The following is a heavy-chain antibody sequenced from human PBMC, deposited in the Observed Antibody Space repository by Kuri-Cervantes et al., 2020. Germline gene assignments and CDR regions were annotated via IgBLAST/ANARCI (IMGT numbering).Heavy chain of an antibody. J-gene: IGHJ4*02. CDR2: IYSGGST. CDR1: GFTFDDYA. D-gene: IGHD3-10*01. CDR3: ASQRSTMVQGAAGLLDY. Sequence: GGSLRLSCAASGFTFDDYAMHWVRQAPGKGLEWVSVIYSGGSTYYADSVKGRFTISRDNSKNTLYLQMNSLRAEDTAVYYCASQRSTMVQGAAGLLDYWGQGTLVTVSS. V-gene: IGHV3-53*01.